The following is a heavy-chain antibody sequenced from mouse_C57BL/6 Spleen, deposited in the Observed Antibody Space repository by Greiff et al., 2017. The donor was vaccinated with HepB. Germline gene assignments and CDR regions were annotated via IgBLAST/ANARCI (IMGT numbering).Heavy chain of an antibody. CDR3: ARPHYYGSSYWYFDV. V-gene: IGHV1-82*01. Sequence: QVQLQQSGPELVKPGASVKISCKASGYAFSSSWMNWVKQRPGKGLEWIGRIYPGDGDTNYNGKFKGKATLTADKSSSTAYMQLSSLTSEDSAVYFGARPHYYGSSYWYFDVWGTGTTVTVSS. D-gene: IGHD1-1*01. CDR1: GYAFSSSW. CDR2: IYPGDGDT. J-gene: IGHJ1*03.